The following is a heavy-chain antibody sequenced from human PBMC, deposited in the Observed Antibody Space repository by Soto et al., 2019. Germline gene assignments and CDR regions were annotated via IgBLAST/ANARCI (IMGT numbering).Heavy chain of an antibody. D-gene: IGHD4-17*01. CDR1: GGTFTNFA. Sequence: QVRLLQSGAEVKKSGSSVKVSCKASGGTFTNFAINWVRQAPGQGLEWMGHVIPVFHTTNYPQKFQGRVTITADDSTSTAYMELSSLHSEDMAVYFCAKTDFDDYGRGFESWGQGTLVTVSS. CDR3: AKTDFDDYGRGFES. J-gene: IGHJ4*02. CDR2: VIPVFHTT. V-gene: IGHV1-69*01.